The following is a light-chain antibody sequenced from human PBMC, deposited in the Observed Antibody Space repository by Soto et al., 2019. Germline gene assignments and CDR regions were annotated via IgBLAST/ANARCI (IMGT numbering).Light chain of an antibody. CDR2: EVS. V-gene: IGLV2-8*01. CDR1: SSDVGGYNY. J-gene: IGLJ1*01. CDR3: SSYAGSNNYV. Sequence: VLTQPPSASGSPGQSVTISCTGTSSDVGGYNYVSWYQQHPSKAPKLMIYEVSKRPSGVPDRFSGSKSGNTASLTVSGLQAEDEADYYCSSYAGSNNYVFGTGTKVTVL.